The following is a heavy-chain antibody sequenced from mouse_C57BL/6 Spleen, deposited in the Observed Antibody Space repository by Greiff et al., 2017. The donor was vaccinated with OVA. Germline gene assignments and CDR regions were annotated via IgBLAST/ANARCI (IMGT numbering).Heavy chain of an antibody. D-gene: IGHD1-1*01. J-gene: IGHJ4*01. CDR1: GYTFTSYG. CDR2: IYPRSGNT. V-gene: IGHV1-81*01. Sequence: VKLQESGAELARPGASVKLSCKASGYTFTSYGISWVKQRTGQGLEWIGEIYPRSGNTYYNEKFKGKATLTADKSSSTAYMELRSLTSEDSAVYFCARKGTTVVEKYAMDYWGQGTSVTVSS. CDR3: ARKGTTVVEKYAMDY.